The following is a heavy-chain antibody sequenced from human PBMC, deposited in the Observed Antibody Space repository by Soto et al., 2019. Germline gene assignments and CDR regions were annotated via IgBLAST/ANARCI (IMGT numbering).Heavy chain of an antibody. J-gene: IGHJ4*02. D-gene: IGHD5-12*01. CDR1: GFSVSSNY. Sequence: EVQLVESGGGLVQPGWSLRLSCAVSGFSVSSNYMSWVRQAPGKGLEWVSVIYSGGSTYYAGSVKGRFTISRHNSKNTLYFQMNSLRAEDTAVYYCAATRLGYWGQGTLVTVSS. CDR3: AATRLGY. CDR2: IYSGGST. V-gene: IGHV3-53*04.